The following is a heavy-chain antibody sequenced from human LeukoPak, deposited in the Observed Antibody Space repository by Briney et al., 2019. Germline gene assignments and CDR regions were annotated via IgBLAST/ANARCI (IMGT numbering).Heavy chain of an antibody. CDR2: ISPGDSDT. Sequence: GESLKISCKGSGYSFTSYWIGWVRQMPGKGLEWTGIISPGDSDTRYSPSFQGQVTISADKSVSTAYLQWSSLKASDTAMYYCARSLGYCSGGSCYHFDYWGQGTLVTVSS. D-gene: IGHD2-15*01. CDR1: GYSFTSYW. CDR3: ARSLGYCSGGSCYHFDY. J-gene: IGHJ4*02. V-gene: IGHV5-51*01.